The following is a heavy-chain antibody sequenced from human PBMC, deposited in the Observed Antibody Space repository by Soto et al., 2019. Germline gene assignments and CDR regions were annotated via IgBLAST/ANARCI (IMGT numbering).Heavy chain of an antibody. D-gene: IGHD3-3*01. CDR3: ARSSGGNFGIIIEGSNWFDP. Sequence: ASVKVSCKAPGDTFTSYYLNWVRQAPGQGLELMGVINPHGGSTKYAQKFQGRITMTRDTSRSTVYMELSSLRSDDTAIYYCARSSGGNFGIIIEGSNWFDPWGQGTLVTVYS. CDR2: INPHGGST. J-gene: IGHJ5*02. V-gene: IGHV1-46*01. CDR1: GDTFTSYY.